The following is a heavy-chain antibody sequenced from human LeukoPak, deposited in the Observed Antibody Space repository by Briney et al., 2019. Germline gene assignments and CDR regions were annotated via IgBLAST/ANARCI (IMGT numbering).Heavy chain of an antibody. CDR1: GYSISSGYY. CDR2: IDHSGST. J-gene: IGHJ3*02. V-gene: IGHV4-38-2*02. Sequence: PSETLSLTCSVSGYSISSGYYWGWIRQPPGKGLEWIGSIDHSGSTYYNPSLKSRVTISVDTSKNQFSLKLSSVTAADTAVYYCARDFSSGYLFAFGGGFDIWGQGTMVTVSS. CDR3: ARDFSSGYLFAFGGGFDI. D-gene: IGHD3-22*01.